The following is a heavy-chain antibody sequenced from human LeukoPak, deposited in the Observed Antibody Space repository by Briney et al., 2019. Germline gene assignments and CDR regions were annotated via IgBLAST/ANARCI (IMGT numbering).Heavy chain of an antibody. CDR3: AKVRGDCSSTSCYEDYFDY. D-gene: IGHD2-2*01. CDR1: GFSFSSYA. Sequence: SGGSLRLSCAASGFSFSSYAMNWVRQAPGKGLEWVSGIRGRGGSTYYADSVKGRFTISRDNSKNTLYLQMNSLRAEDTAVFYCAKVRGDCSSTSCYEDYFDYWGQGTLVTLSS. V-gene: IGHV3-23*01. J-gene: IGHJ4*02. CDR2: IRGRGGST.